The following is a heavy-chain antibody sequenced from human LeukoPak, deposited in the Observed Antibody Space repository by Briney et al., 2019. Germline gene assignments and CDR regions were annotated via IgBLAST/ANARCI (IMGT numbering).Heavy chain of an antibody. V-gene: IGHV3-23*01. CDR3: TRDLMTGFSSGWYFAY. D-gene: IGHD6-19*01. Sequence: PGGSLRLSCEGSGLNFNGYAISWVRQAPGKGLEWVAVTGGSDDNTHYADSVKGRFTISRDNSANRLFLQMHSLRPDDSARYYCTRDLMTGFSSGWYFAYWGQGTLVT. CDR2: TGGSDDNT. CDR1: GLNFNGYA. J-gene: IGHJ4*02.